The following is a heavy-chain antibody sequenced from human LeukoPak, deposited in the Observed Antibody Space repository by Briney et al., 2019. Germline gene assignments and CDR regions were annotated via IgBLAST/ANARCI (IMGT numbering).Heavy chain of an antibody. CDR1: GFTFYSYA. Sequence: GGSLRLSCAASGFTFYSYAMTWARQAPGKGLEWVSVVSGSGGSTYHADSVKGRFTISKDNSKNTLYLQMNSLRAEDTAVYYCAKTGRGTTTFHYFDYWGQGTLVTVSS. V-gene: IGHV3-23*01. J-gene: IGHJ4*02. CDR3: AKTGRGTTTFHYFDY. CDR2: VSGSGGST. D-gene: IGHD1-26*01.